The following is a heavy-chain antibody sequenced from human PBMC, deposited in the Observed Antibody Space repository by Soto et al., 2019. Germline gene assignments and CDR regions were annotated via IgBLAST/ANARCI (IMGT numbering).Heavy chain of an antibody. D-gene: IGHD1-1*01. CDR1: GFTFSDYY. J-gene: IGHJ6*03. CDR2: ISISGVTI. Sequence: AGGALRLSCAASGFTFSDYYMSWIRQAPGKGLEYVSYISISGVTIYYADSVKGRFTISRDNAKNSLYLQMNSLRAEDTAVYYCAKLPTTGYYMDVWGKGTTVTVSS. CDR3: AKLPTTGYYMDV. V-gene: IGHV3-11*01.